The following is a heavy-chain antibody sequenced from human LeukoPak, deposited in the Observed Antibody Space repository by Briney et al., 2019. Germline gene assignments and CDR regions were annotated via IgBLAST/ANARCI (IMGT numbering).Heavy chain of an antibody. CDR3: VVSPNQDFFDY. Sequence: SETLSLTCTVSGVSINSHYLNWIRQPPGKGLEWIGHIQGSGRTNYNPSLKGRVTMSVDTSKRQFSLNLKSLTAADTAVYYCVVSPNQDFFDYWGQGPLVTVSS. V-gene: IGHV4-4*09. J-gene: IGHJ4*02. CDR1: GVSINSHY. CDR2: IQGSGRT.